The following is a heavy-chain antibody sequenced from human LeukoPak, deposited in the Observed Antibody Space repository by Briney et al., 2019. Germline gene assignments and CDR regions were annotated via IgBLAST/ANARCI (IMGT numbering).Heavy chain of an antibody. Sequence: PGGSLRLSCETSGFTFASNGMHWLRQARGKSLEWLAFLRNDGSDTFYGESVRGRFTIIRDTSKNILYLQLNRLADDATAVYYCVKDNPVLDEWGPGTLVTVSS. CDR3: VKDNPVLDE. CDR2: LRNDGSDT. V-gene: IGHV3-30*02. J-gene: IGHJ4*02. CDR1: GFTFASNG.